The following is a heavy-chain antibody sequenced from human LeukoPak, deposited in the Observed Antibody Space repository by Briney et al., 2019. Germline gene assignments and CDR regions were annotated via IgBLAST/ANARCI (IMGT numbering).Heavy chain of an antibody. CDR1: GYTFTNYG. Sequence: ASVKVSCKASGYTFTNYGIGWVRQAPGQGLEWMGWISAYNGYTDYAQNLQFGVTMTTDTSTSTAYMELRSLRSDDTAVYYCARDKAVTTEVTQYFQHWGQGTLVTVSS. J-gene: IGHJ1*01. CDR3: ARDKAVTTEVTQYFQH. D-gene: IGHD4-23*01. V-gene: IGHV1-18*01. CDR2: ISAYNGYT.